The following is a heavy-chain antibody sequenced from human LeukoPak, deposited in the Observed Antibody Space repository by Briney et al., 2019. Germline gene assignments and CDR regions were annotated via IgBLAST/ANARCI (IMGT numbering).Heavy chain of an antibody. D-gene: IGHD3-22*01. CDR1: GGTFSRYA. J-gene: IGHJ4*02. V-gene: IGHV1-69*13. Sequence: GASVKVSCKASGGTFSRYAVNWVRQAPGQGLEWMGGIIPIFGTANYAQKFQGRVTITADESTSTAYMELSSLRSEDTAEYYCARGRSSGFSPVNNWGQGTLVTVSS. CDR2: IIPIFGTA. CDR3: ARGRSSGFSPVNN.